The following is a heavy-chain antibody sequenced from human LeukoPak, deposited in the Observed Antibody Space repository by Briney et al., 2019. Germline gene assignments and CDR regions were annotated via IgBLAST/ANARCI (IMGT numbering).Heavy chain of an antibody. Sequence: SETLSLTCTVSGGSISTYYWSWIRQPPGEGLEWIGYISNGGSTKYNPSLKSRVTISVDTSKNQLSLKLRSVTAADTAVYHCVRLQPNTGEWAFDIWGQGTMVSVSS. CDR1: GGSISTYY. CDR2: ISNGGST. J-gene: IGHJ3*02. CDR3: VRLQPNTGEWAFDI. V-gene: IGHV4-59*01. D-gene: IGHD1-1*01.